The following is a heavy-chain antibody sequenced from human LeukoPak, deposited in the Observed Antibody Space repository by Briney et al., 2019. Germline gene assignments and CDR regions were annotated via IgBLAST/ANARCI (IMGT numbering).Heavy chain of an antibody. CDR2: IRYDGTTK. CDR3: AKGYDYYLDV. Sequence: GGSLRLSCAASGFTFSDYGMHWVRQAPGKGLEWVAFIRYDGTTKHYADSVKGRFTISRDNSKNTLFLQMNSLRGEDTAVYYCAKGYDYYLDVWGKGTTVTVSS. J-gene: IGHJ6*03. V-gene: IGHV3-30*02. CDR1: GFTFSDYG.